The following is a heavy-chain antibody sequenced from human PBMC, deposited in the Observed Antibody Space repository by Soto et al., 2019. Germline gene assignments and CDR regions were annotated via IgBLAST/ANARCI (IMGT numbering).Heavy chain of an antibody. Sequence: PSETLSLTCTVSSDSITSGTFYWNWIRQYPGKGLEWIGYMYYSGSTYYNPSLKSRVSISRDTSKNQFSLSLSSVTDADTAVYYSARDKTDVGRQGLDPWGQGTLVTVYS. CDR3: ARDKTDVGRQGLDP. J-gene: IGHJ5*02. V-gene: IGHV4-31*03. D-gene: IGHD1-26*01. CDR2: MYYSGST. CDR1: SDSITSGTFY.